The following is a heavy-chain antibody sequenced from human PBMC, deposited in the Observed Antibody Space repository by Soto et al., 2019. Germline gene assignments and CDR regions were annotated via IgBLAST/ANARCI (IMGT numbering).Heavy chain of an antibody. CDR3: AKSEGWSGYYIPYYYGMDV. Sequence: SVKVSCKASGGTFSSYAISWVRQAPGQGLEWMGGIIPIFGTANYAQKFQGRVTITADESTSTAYMELSSLRSEDTAVYYCAKSEGWSGYYIPYYYGMDVCGQRTTVTVSS. CDR2: IIPIFGTA. J-gene: IGHJ6*02. CDR1: GGTFSSYA. V-gene: IGHV1-69*13. D-gene: IGHD3-3*01.